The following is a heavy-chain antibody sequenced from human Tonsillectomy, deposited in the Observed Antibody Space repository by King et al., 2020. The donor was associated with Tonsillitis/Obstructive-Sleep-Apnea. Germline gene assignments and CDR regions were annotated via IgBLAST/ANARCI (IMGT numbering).Heavy chain of an antibody. CDR2: ISGSGGST. Sequence: VQLVESGGGLVQPGGSLRLSCAASGFTFSSYAMSWVRQAPGKGLEWVSAISGSGGSTYYADSVKGRFTISRDNSKNTLYLQMNSLRAEDTAVYYCAKVDERSGSYYRDYYYYYGMDVWGQGTTVTVSS. CDR1: GFTFSSYA. CDR3: AKVDERSGSYYRDYYYYYGMDV. V-gene: IGHV3-23*04. J-gene: IGHJ6*02. D-gene: IGHD1-26*01.